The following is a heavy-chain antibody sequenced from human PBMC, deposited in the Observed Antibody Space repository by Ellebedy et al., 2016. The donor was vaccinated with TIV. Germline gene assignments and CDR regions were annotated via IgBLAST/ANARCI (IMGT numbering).Heavy chain of an antibody. CDR1: GFTFGNYA. V-gene: IGHV3-23*01. Sequence: PGGSLRLSCSASGFTFGNYAISWVRQAPGKGLEWVSDVSGGGGTTYHADSVQGRFVISRDNSKNTVYLQMNRLRAEDTAMYFCARKGPFSGTYYPFDSWGQGTLVTVSS. CDR3: ARKGPFSGTYYPFDS. J-gene: IGHJ5*01. CDR2: VSGGGGTT. D-gene: IGHD3-10*01.